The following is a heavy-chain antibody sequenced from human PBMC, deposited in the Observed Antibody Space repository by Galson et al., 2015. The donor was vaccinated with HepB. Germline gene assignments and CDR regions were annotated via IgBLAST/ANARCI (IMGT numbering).Heavy chain of an antibody. Sequence: CAISGDSVSNNNAAWNWIRQSPSRGLEWLGRTYYRSMWYTDDAPSVKSRITVNPYTSTNQFSLEVTSVTPDDTAVYFCAREEAGTYCFDNWGQGTLVTVSS. CDR1: GDSVSNNNAA. D-gene: IGHD6-19*01. CDR2: TYYRSMWYT. V-gene: IGHV6-1*01. J-gene: IGHJ4*02. CDR3: AREEAGTYCFDN.